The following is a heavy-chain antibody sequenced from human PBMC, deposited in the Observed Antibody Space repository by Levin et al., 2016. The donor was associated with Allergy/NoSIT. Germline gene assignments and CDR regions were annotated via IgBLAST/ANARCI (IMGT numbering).Heavy chain of an antibody. J-gene: IGHJ4*02. CDR3: VRMFPRAATPDY. CDR1: GGSISNHY. CDR2: IYYSGST. Sequence: SETLSLTCSVSGGSISNHYWSWIRQPPGKGLEWIGYIYYSGSTSYNPSLESRATMSVDVSKNQFSLHLASVTAADTAVYYCVRMFPRAATPDYWGQGTLVTVSS. V-gene: IGHV4-59*11. D-gene: IGHD2-15*01.